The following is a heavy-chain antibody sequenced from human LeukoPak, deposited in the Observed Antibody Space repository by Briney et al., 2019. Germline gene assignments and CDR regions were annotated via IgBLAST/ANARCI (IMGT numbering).Heavy chain of an antibody. D-gene: IGHD5-18*01. CDR3: ARDRRGYSYGTGGGFFDY. J-gene: IGHJ4*02. CDR1: GYTFTSYY. CDR2: INPSGGST. V-gene: IGHV1-46*01. Sequence: ASVKVSCKVSGYTFTSYYMHWVRQAPGQGLEWMGIINPSGGSTSYAQKFQGRVTMTRDTSTSTVYMELSSLRSEDTAVYYCARDRRGYSYGTGGGFFDYWGQGTLVTVSS.